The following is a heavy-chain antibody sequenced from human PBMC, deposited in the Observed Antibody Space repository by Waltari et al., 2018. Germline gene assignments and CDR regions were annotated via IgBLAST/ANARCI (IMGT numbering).Heavy chain of an antibody. CDR1: GGSISSYY. J-gene: IGHJ4*02. V-gene: IGHV3-7*01. D-gene: IGHD5-18*01. Sequence: VQLQESGPGLVKPSETLSLTCTVSGGSISSYYWSWIRQPPGKGLERVAIINPDESAKYYLDSVEGRFTISRDNAKNSLYLQMNSLRAEDTAIYYCARDRAYSSFDYWGQGTLVTVSS. CDR2: INPDESAK. CDR3: ARDRAYSSFDY.